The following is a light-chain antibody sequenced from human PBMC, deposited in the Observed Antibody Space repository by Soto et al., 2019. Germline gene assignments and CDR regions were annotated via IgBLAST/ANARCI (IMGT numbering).Light chain of an antibody. CDR2: EVN. Sequence: QSVLTQPPSASGSPGQSVAISCTGTSSDVGGYNYVSWYQQHPGKAPKLMIYEVNKRPSGVPDRFSGSKSGNTASLTVSGLQAEDEADYYCSSYAASSNGFGTGTKVTVL. CDR1: SSDVGGYNY. J-gene: IGLJ1*01. V-gene: IGLV2-8*01. CDR3: SSYAASSNG.